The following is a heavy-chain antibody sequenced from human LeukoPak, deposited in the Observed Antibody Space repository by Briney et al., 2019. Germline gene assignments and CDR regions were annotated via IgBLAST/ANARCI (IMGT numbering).Heavy chain of an antibody. CDR2: IYPGDSDT. CDR3: ARSCRDGYRDFDY. D-gene: IGHD5-24*01. V-gene: IGHV5-51*01. J-gene: IGHJ4*02. Sequence: GSSLKTSCKGSGYSFTRYWIGWVRQMPGKGLEWMGIIYPGDSDTRYSPYFQGQVTISADKSISTAYLQWSSLKASDTAMYYCARSCRDGYRDFDYWGQGTLVTVSS. CDR1: GYSFTRYW.